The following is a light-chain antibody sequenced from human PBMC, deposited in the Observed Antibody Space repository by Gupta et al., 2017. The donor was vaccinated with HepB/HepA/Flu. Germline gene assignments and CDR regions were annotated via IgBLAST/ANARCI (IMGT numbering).Light chain of an antibody. CDR3: QQYSNPPLFT. CDR1: QSLLYNSNNKNH. J-gene: IGKJ3*01. V-gene: IGKV4-1*01. CDR2: WAS. Sequence: EIMLTQPPDSRSVSLGERSTINCKSSQSLLYNSNNKNHLAWYQQKPGQPPKLLIYWASSRESGVPDRFSGSGSETDFTLTISSLQAEDVAVYYCQQYSNPPLFTFGPGTKVDIK.